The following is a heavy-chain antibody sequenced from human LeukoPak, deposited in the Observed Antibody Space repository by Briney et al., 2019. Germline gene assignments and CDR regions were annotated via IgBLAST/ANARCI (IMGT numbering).Heavy chain of an antibody. V-gene: IGHV3-64*01. CDR2: ISSNGGST. CDR1: GFTFNSYA. J-gene: IGHJ6*03. CDR3: AITPYSSSHYYYYYMDV. D-gene: IGHD6-6*01. Sequence: PGGSLRLSCAASGFTFNSYAMHWVRQAPGKGLEYVSAISSNGGSTYYANSVKGRFTISRDNSKNTLYLQMGSLRAEDMAVYYCAITPYSSSHYYYYYMDVWGKGTTVTVSS.